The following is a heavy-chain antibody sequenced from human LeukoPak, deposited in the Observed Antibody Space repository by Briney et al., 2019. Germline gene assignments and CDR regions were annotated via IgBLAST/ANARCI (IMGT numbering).Heavy chain of an antibody. CDR1: GGSFSGYY. CDR2: INHSGST. J-gene: IGHJ4*02. Sequence: SETLSLTCSVYGGSFSGYYWSWIRQPPGKGLEWIGEINHSGSTNYNPSLKSRVTISVDTSKNQFSLKLSSVTAADTAVYYCARGNYGDSFDYWGQGTLVTASS. V-gene: IGHV4-34*01. CDR3: ARGNYGDSFDY. D-gene: IGHD4-17*01.